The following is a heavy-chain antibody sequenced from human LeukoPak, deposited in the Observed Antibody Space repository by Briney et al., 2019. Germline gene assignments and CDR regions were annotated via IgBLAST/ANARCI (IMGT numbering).Heavy chain of an antibody. CDR2: INPNSGGA. D-gene: IGHD3-10*01. CDR1: GYTFTGYY. V-gene: IGHV1-2*02. Sequence: ASVKVSCKASGYTFTGYYIHWVRQAPGQGLEWMGWINPNSGGANYAQKFQGRVTMTRDTSIGTAYMELSRLRSDDTAVYYCARANMVRVVGSFFDRNWFDPWGQGTLVTVSS. CDR3: ARANMVRVVGSFFDRNWFDP. J-gene: IGHJ5*02.